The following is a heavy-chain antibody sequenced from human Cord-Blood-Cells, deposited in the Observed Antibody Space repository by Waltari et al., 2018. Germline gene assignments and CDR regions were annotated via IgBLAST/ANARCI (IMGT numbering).Heavy chain of an antibody. CDR2: IYYSGST. CDR3: ARHTGQYNWNYEFGY. V-gene: IGHV4-39*01. Sequence: QLQLQESGPGLVKPSETLSLTCTVSGGSISSSSYYWGWIRQPPGKGLEWIGSIYYSGSTYYNPSLKSRVTISVDTSKNQFSLKLSSVTAADTAVYYCARHTGQYNWNYEFGYWGQGTLVTVSS. J-gene: IGHJ4*02. CDR1: GGSISSSSYY. D-gene: IGHD1-7*01.